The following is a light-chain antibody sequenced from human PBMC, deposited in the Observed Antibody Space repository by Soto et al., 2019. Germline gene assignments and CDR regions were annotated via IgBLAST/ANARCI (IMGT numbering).Light chain of an antibody. J-gene: IGKJ5*01. Sequence: ILFAQSPATLSLSPGERATLSCRASQSVSSYLAWYQQKPGQAPRLLIYDASNRANGIPARFSGSGSGTDFTLTLNSLEPEDFAVYYCQQRSNWHSITFGQGTRLEIK. CDR2: DAS. CDR1: QSVSSY. CDR3: QQRSNWHSIT. V-gene: IGKV3-11*01.